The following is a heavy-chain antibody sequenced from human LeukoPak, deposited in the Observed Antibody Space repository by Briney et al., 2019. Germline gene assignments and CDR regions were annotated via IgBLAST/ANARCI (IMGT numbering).Heavy chain of an antibody. V-gene: IGHV3-11*01. CDR1: GFTVSSKY. CDR3: AVEMATIMD. Sequence: MAGGSLRLSCAASGFTVSSKYMSWIRQAPGKGLEWVSYISSSGSTIYYADSVKGRFTISRDNAKNSLYLQMNSLRAEDTAVYYCAVEMATIMDWGQGTLVTVSS. CDR2: ISSSGSTI. D-gene: IGHD5-24*01. J-gene: IGHJ4*02.